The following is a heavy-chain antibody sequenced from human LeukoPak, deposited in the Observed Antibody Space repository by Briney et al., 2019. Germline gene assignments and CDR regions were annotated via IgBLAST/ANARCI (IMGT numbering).Heavy chain of an antibody. CDR3: ARHRRNYYGTGGSPFDF. CDR1: GASMSNYY. V-gene: IGHV4-59*08. D-gene: IGHD3-10*01. CDR2: ISDSGSD. J-gene: IGHJ4*02. Sequence: DPSETLSLTCTISGASMSNYYWSWIRQPPGKRPEWMAYISDSGSDIYNPSLKSRVATSVDTSKNQFSLKVTSVTAADTAVYFCARHRRNYYGTGGSPFDFWGQGILVTVSS.